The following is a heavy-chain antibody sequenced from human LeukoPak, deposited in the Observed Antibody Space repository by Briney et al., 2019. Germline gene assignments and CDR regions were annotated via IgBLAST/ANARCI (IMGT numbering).Heavy chain of an antibody. Sequence: ASVKVSCKASGFTFTSYDINWVRQASGQGLEWMGWMNPNKGNTGYAQKFQGRVTMTRDTSISTAYMELRGLRSEDTAVYYCARDNWNYGSSMDVWGQGTTVTVSS. V-gene: IGHV1-8*01. J-gene: IGHJ6*02. CDR3: ARDNWNYGSSMDV. CDR2: MNPNKGNT. CDR1: GFTFTSYD. D-gene: IGHD1-7*01.